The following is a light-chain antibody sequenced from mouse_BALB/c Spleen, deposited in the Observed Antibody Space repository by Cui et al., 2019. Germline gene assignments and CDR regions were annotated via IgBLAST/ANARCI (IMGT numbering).Light chain of an antibody. CDR1: QSISGF. CDR2: CAS. V-gene: IGKV5-39*01. Sequence: DIAITKSPAILSVNPGDRVSLSCRASQSISGFLHWYQQKSHWSPRVLIKCASRSISGIPSRFSGSGSGSDFTLSISRGEPGDGGVYYCQTGHSWTFGGGTKLEIK. J-gene: IGKJ1*01. CDR3: QTGHSWT.